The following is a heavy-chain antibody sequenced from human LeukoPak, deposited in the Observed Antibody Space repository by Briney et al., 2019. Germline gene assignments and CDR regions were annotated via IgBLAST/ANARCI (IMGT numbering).Heavy chain of an antibody. J-gene: IGHJ5*02. Sequence: KPSETLSLTCTVSGDSISSNYWSWIRQPPGKGLEWIGYIYNSGSTKYNPSLKSRITMSVDTSKNLFSLKFTSVTAADTAVYYCASCRDECGDCGFTSWGQGTLVTVSS. CDR1: GDSISSNY. CDR3: ASCRDECGDCGFTS. V-gene: IGHV4-59*01. D-gene: IGHD2-21*02. CDR2: IYNSGST.